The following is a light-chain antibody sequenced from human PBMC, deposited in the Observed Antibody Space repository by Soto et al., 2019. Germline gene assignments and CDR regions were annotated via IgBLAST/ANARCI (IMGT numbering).Light chain of an antibody. CDR2: KAS. CDR1: QTISNW. Sequence: DIQVTQSPSTLSASVGDRVTITCRASQTISNWLAWYQQKPGKAPKLLIYKASGLESGVPSRFSGSGSGTEFTLTISILQPDDFATYHCQQYNSYPRTFGQGTKVEI. J-gene: IGKJ1*01. V-gene: IGKV1-5*03. CDR3: QQYNSYPRT.